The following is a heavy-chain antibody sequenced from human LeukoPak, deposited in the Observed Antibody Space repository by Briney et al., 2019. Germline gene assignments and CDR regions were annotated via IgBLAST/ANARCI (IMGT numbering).Heavy chain of an antibody. V-gene: IGHV3-21*01. J-gene: IGHJ4*02. CDR1: GFTFNSYT. CDR3: ARDYYYDNSGYYSFDY. CDR2: ISSSSSYI. D-gene: IGHD3-22*01. Sequence: GGSLRLSCAASGFTFNSYTMNWVRQAPGKGLEWVSSISSSSSYIYYADSVKGRFTISRDNAKNSLYLQMNSLRAEDTAVYYCARDYYYDNSGYYSFDYWGQGTLVTVSS.